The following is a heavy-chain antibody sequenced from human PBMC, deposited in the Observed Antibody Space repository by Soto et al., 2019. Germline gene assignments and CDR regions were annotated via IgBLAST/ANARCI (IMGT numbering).Heavy chain of an antibody. J-gene: IGHJ4*02. Sequence: SETLSLTCAVSGGSISSSNWWSWIRQPPGKGLEWIGYIYYSGSTNYNPSLKSRVTISVDTSKNQFSLKLSSVTAADTAVYYCARASKDTAMVLDYWGQGTLVTVSS. D-gene: IGHD5-18*01. V-gene: IGHV4-61*01. CDR1: GGSISSSNW. CDR2: IYYSGST. CDR3: ARASKDTAMVLDY.